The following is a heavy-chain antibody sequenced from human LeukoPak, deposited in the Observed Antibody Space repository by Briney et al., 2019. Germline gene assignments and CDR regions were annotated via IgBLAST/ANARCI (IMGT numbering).Heavy chain of an antibody. J-gene: IGHJ6*03. CDR3: ATSTYSGLNYYYCMDV. CDR2: IIPIFGTA. V-gene: IGHV1-69*05. CDR1: GGTFSSYA. Sequence: ASVTVSCKASGGTFSSYAISWVRQALGQGLEWMGGIIPIFGTANYAQKFQGRVTITTDESTSTAYMELSSLRSEDTAVYYCATSTYSGLNYYYCMDVWGKGTTVTVSS. D-gene: IGHD1-26*01.